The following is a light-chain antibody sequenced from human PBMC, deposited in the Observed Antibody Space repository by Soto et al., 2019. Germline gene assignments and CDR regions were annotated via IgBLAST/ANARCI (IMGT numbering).Light chain of an antibody. CDR3: QQYNNWPF. CDR2: GAS. V-gene: IGKV3-15*01. J-gene: IGKJ4*01. Sequence: EIVMTQSPATLSVTQGERATLSCRASQSVRSTSLAWYQQKPGQAPRLLIYGASTRATGIPARFSGSGSGTEFTLTISSLQSEDFAVYYCQQYNNWPFFGGGTKVDIK. CDR1: QSVRST.